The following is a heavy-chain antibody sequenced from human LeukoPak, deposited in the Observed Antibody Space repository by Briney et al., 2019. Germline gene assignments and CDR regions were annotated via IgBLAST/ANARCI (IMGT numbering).Heavy chain of an antibody. D-gene: IGHD6-6*01. CDR2: ISGSGGAI. J-gene: IGHJ4*02. Sequence: GGSLRLACVGSGLTFRDYAMNWVRQAPGKGLEWVSAISGSGGAIYYADSVKGRFTISRDNSKNTLYLQMNSLRAEDTAVYYCARGRDSSSSYPGYWGQGTLVTVSS. CDR1: GLTFRDYA. V-gene: IGHV3-23*01. CDR3: ARGRDSSSSYPGY.